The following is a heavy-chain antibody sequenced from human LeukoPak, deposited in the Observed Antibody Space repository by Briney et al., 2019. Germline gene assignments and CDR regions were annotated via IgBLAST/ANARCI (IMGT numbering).Heavy chain of an antibody. CDR2: INSDGSST. CDR1: GFTLSSYW. CDR3: ARDLDWGGFDY. Sequence: GGSLRLSCAASGFTLSSYWMHWVRQAPGKGLVWVSRINSDGSSTSYADSVKGRFTISRDNAKNTLNLQMNSLRAEDTAVYYCARDLDWGGFDYWGQGTLVTVSS. D-gene: IGHD3/OR15-3a*01. V-gene: IGHV3-74*01. J-gene: IGHJ4*02.